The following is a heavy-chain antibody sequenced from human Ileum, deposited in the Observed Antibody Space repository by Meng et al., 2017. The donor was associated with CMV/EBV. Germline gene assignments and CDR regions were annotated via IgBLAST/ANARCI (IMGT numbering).Heavy chain of an antibody. CDR1: GGSFNDYY. CDR2: INHSGST. V-gene: IGHV4-34*01. Sequence: QVHLQQWGAGLLKPSETLSLTCAVHGGSFNDYYWSWIRQPPGKGLEWIGEINHSGSTNYNPSLKSRVIISVDTSKNQFSLKLTSVTAADTAVYYCGRAGARGVPADIWGQGTLVTVSS. CDR3: GRAGARGVPADI. J-gene: IGHJ4*02. D-gene: IGHD3-10*01.